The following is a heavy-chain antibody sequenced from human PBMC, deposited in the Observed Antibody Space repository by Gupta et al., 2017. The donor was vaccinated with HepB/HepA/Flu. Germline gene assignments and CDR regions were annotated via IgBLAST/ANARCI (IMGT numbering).Heavy chain of an antibody. V-gene: IGHV4-4*02. J-gene: IGHJ3*02. Sequence: VRQAPGKGLEWVGEIYHSGTTSYNPSLKSRLTVSLDKSKNQFSLELSSVTAADTAIYYCATLHNNAFDIWGQGTMVTVSS. CDR3: ATLHNNAFDI. D-gene: IGHD1-1*01. CDR2: IYHSGTT.